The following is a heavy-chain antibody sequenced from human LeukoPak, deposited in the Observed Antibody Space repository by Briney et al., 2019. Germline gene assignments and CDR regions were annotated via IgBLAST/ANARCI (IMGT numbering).Heavy chain of an antibody. J-gene: IGHJ5*02. CDR2: IYPCYSDT. CDR3: ARSGGYSSSWYSRNWFDP. D-gene: IGHD6-13*01. V-gene: IGHV5-51*01. Sequence: NLGESLKVSCKGSGYCFSSYWIGWVRHMPGKGLEWMEIIYPCYSDTRYSPSFQGQVTITANKSISTAYLQWSSLKASDTDMYYCARSGGYSSSWYSRNWFDPWGQGTLVTVSS. CDR1: GYCFSSYW.